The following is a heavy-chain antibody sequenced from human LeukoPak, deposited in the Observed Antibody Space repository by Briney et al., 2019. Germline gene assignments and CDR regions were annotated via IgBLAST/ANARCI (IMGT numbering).Heavy chain of an antibody. V-gene: IGHV3-30*03. CDR1: GFTFSSYG. CDR3: ARAEGDYYYYFYMDV. J-gene: IGHJ6*03. Sequence: GGSLRLSCAASGFTFSSYGMHWVRQAPGKGLEWLAVISYDGSNKYYADSVKGRFTISRDNSKNTLYLQMNSLRAEDTAVYYCARAEGDYYYYFYMDVWGKGTTVTVSS. CDR2: ISYDGSNK.